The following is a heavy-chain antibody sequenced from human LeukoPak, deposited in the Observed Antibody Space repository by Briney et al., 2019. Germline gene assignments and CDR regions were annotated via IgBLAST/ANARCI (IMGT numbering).Heavy chain of an antibody. CDR3: AKGGKWDVTPFDY. Sequence: GGSLRLSCAASGFTFSDYYMGWIRQAPGKGLEWVSYIKHTVFHADSVKGRFTISRDNTKNSLYLQMNSLRAEDTAVYYCAKGGKWDVTPFDYWGQGTLVTVSS. J-gene: IGHJ4*02. CDR2: IKHTV. D-gene: IGHD1-26*01. V-gene: IGHV3-11*01. CDR1: GFTFSDYY.